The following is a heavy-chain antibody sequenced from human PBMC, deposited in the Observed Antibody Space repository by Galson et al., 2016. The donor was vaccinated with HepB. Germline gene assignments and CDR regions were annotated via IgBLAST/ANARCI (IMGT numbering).Heavy chain of an antibody. J-gene: IGHJ3*02. CDR2: ISGSGYNT. D-gene: IGHD6-19*01. Sequence: SLRLSCAAAGFTFSSYAMSWARQAPGKGLEWVSTISGSGYNTSYADPVKGRFTISRDNSKKTLYLQMNSLRAEDTAVYYCAKSQPGYSSGWYTLPIDAFDIWGQGTMVTVSS. CDR1: GFTFSSYA. CDR3: AKSQPGYSSGWYTLPIDAFDI. V-gene: IGHV3-23*01.